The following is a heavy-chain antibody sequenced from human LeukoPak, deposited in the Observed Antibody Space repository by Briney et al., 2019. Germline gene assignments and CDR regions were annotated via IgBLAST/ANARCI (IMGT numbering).Heavy chain of an antibody. D-gene: IGHD6-13*01. CDR2: ISCDGSNK. V-gene: IGHV3-30-3*01. CDR1: GFTFSSYA. J-gene: IGHJ4*02. Sequence: PGGSLRLSCAASGFTFSSYAMHWVRQAPGKGLEWVAVISCDGSNKYYADSVKGRFTISRDNSKNTLYLQMNSLRAEDTAVYYCARSSSSHRRSDYWGQGTLVTVSS. CDR3: ARSSSSHRRSDY.